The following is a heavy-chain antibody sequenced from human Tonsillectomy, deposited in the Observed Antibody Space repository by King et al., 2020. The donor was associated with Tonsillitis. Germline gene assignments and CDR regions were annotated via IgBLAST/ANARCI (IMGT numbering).Heavy chain of an antibody. J-gene: IGHJ4*02. Sequence: FQLVQSGAEVKKPGESLKISCKGSRYTFTSSWIGWVRQMPGKGLELRGIIYPDDSDTRSRPSFQGQVTISADKSTRTVYLQWSSLKASDTAVYYCAIGGEHCSGGSCSAEYYFDCWGQGTLVTVSS. D-gene: IGHD2-15*01. CDR3: AIGGEHCSGGSCSAEYYFDC. V-gene: IGHV5-51*03. CDR2: IYPDDSDT. CDR1: RYTFTSSW.